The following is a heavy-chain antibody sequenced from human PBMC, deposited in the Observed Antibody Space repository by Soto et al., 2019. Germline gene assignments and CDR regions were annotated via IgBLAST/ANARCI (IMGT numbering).Heavy chain of an antibody. J-gene: IGHJ3*02. CDR3: TTPIAVAGYDAFDI. V-gene: IGHV3-15*01. Sequence: GGSLRLSCAASEFTFSNAWMSWVRQDPGKGLEWVGRIKSKTDGGTTDYAAPVKGRFTISRDDSKNTLYLQMNSLKTEDTAVYYCTTPIAVAGYDAFDIWGQGTMVTVSS. D-gene: IGHD6-19*01. CDR1: EFTFSNAW. CDR2: IKSKTDGGTT.